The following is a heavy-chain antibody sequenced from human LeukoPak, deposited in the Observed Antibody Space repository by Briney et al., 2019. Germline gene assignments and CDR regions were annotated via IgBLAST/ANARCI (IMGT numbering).Heavy chain of an antibody. Sequence: SVKVSCKASGGTFSGYAISWVRQAPGQGLEWMGRIIPIFGTANYAQKFQGRVTMTTDESTSTAYMELSSLRSEDTAVYYCAREGLDSSAYFFDYWGQGTLVTVSS. CDR3: AREGLDSSAYFFDY. CDR2: IIPIFGTA. D-gene: IGHD3-22*01. V-gene: IGHV1-69*05. CDR1: GGTFSGYA. J-gene: IGHJ4*02.